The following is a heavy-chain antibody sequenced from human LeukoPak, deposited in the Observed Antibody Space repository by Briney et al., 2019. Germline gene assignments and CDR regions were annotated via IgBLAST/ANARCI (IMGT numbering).Heavy chain of an antibody. D-gene: IGHD2-15*01. Sequence: SETLSLTCAVYGGSFSGYYWSWIRQPPGKGLEWIGEINHGGSTNYNPSLKSRVTISVDTSKNQFSLKLSSVTAADTAVYYCARGENSGGTDYWGQGTLVTVSS. J-gene: IGHJ4*02. CDR3: ARGENSGGTDY. V-gene: IGHV4-34*01. CDR2: INHGGST. CDR1: GGSFSGYY.